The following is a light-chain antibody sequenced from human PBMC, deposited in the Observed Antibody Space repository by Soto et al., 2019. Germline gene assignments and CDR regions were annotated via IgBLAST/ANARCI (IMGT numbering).Light chain of an antibody. CDR3: QQSHTNPLT. J-gene: IGKJ4*01. CDR1: QDISHS. V-gene: IGKV1-39*01. Sequence: DIQMTQSPSSLSASVGDRVTVSCQASQDISHSLNWYQQKAGQAPELLIYDASNLETGVPSRFSGGGYGTEFTLTISSLQLEDFATYYCQQSHTNPLTFGGGTKVDIK. CDR2: DAS.